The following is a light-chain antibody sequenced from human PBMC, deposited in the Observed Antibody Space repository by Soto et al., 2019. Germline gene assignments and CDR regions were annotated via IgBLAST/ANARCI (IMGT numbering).Light chain of an antibody. CDR1: SNDIGRYDY. J-gene: IGLJ1*01. Sequence: QSALAQPASVSGSPGQSITISCTGTSNDIGRYDYVSWYQHHPGIAPKLIIYDVSDRPSGVSNRFSGSKSGNTASLTISGLQAEDEAEYYCNSYTTTSPLYVFGSGTKLTVL. CDR2: DVS. CDR3: NSYTTTSPLYV. V-gene: IGLV2-14*03.